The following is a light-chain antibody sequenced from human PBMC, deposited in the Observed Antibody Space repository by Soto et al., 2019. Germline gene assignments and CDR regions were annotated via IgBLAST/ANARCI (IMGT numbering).Light chain of an antibody. Sequence: QSALTQPRSVSGSPGQSVTISCTGTNSYIGNYNYVSWYQQHPGKAPKVMIYDVSKRPSGVPDRFSGSKSGNTASLTISGLQDEDEADYYCCSYPGSHTWMFGGGTKVTVL. V-gene: IGLV2-11*01. CDR3: CSYPGSHTWM. CDR1: NSYIGNYNY. CDR2: DVS. J-gene: IGLJ3*02.